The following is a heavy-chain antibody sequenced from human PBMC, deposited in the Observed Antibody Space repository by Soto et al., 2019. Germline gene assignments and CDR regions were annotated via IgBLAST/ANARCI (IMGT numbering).Heavy chain of an antibody. Sequence: QVQLVESGGGVVQPGRSLRLSCVASGFTFSSCAMHWLGQVPGKGLEWLAVVTHDGTLYPYADSVKGRFSISRDNSRKTLYLQMNGLRPEDTAVYYCVKDRSDTWSFDYWGQGTLVTVSS. D-gene: IGHD2-8*02. J-gene: IGHJ4*02. CDR1: GFTFSSCA. CDR3: VKDRSDTWSFDY. CDR2: VTHDGTLY. V-gene: IGHV3-30*18.